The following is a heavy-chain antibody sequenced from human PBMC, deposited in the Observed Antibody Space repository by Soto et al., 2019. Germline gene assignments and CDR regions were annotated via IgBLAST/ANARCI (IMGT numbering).Heavy chain of an antibody. D-gene: IGHD2-15*01. CDR2: VSAHNGDT. CDR1: GDTFTSYG. CDR3: ASVVWSMNVLDV. V-gene: IGHV1-18*01. Sequence: QVQLMQSGSEVRKPGASVKVSCKASGDTFTSYGFTWVRQAPGQGLEWMGWVSAHNGDTNYAQNFQGRVTVTADTSTTTAPMELRSLMSDDTAVYYCASVVWSMNVLDVWGQGTTVTVSS. J-gene: IGHJ6*02.